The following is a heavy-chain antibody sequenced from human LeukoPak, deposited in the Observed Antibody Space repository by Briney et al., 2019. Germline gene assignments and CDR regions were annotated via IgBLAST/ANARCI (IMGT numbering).Heavy chain of an antibody. CDR1: GFTFSSYS. CDR3: ARYYYGSGSYVAYFDY. Sequence: PGGTLRLSCAASGFTFSSYSMNWVRQAPGKGLEWVSSISSSSSYIYYADSVKGRFTISRDNAKNSLYLQMNSLRAEDTAVYYCARYYYGSGSYVAYFDYWGQGTLVTVSS. J-gene: IGHJ4*02. V-gene: IGHV3-21*01. D-gene: IGHD3-10*01. CDR2: ISSSSSYI.